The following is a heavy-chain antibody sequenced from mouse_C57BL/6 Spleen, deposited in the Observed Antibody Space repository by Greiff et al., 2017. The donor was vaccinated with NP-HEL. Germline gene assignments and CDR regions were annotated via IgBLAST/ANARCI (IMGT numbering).Heavy chain of an antibody. J-gene: IGHJ4*01. CDR2: IDPSASYP. D-gene: IGHD5-1*01. CDR3: ARYLYAMDY. CDR1: GYTFTSYW. Sequence: VQLQQSGAELVKPGASVKLSCKASGYTFTSYWMQWVKQRPGQGLEWIGEIDPSASYPNYNQKFKGKATLTVATSSSTAYMQLSSLTSEDSAVYYCARYLYAMDYWGQGTSVTVSS. V-gene: IGHV1-50*01.